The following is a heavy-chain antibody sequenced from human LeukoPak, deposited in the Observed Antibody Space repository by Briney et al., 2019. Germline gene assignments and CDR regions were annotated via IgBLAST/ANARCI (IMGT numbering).Heavy chain of an antibody. D-gene: IGHD1-1*01. V-gene: IGHV3-15*01. Sequence: PGGSLRLFCAASGLTFSNAWMSWARQAPGKGLEWVGRIQSKTDGGTTDYAAPVKGRFTISRDDSKNTLYLQMSSLKTEDTAVYYCAREVMYNFDYWGQGTLVTVSS. CDR1: GLTFSNAW. CDR3: AREVMYNFDY. CDR2: IQSKTDGGTT. J-gene: IGHJ4*02.